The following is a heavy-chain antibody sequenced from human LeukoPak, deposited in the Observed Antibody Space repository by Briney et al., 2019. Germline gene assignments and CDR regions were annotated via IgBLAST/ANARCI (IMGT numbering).Heavy chain of an antibody. CDR2: ISYDGSNK. CDR1: GFTFSSYG. J-gene: IGHJ3*02. Sequence: GGSLRLSCAASGFTFSSYGMHWVRQAPGKGLEWVAVISYDGSNKYYADSVKGRFTISRDNSKNTLYLQMNSLRAEDTAVYHCAKETPQRWLQFGAFDIWGQGTMVTVSS. V-gene: IGHV3-30*18. CDR3: AKETPQRWLQFGAFDI. D-gene: IGHD5-24*01.